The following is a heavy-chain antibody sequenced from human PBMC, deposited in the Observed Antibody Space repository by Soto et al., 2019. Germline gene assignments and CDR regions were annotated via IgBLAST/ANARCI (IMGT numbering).Heavy chain of an antibody. V-gene: IGHV4-4*02. J-gene: IGHJ6*02. Sequence: QVQLQESGPGLVKPSGTLSLTCAVSGGSITNSNWWSWVRQPPGKGLEWIGEIYHSGSTKYNPSLTSRVTISVDKSRNQFSLQLTSVTAADTAVYFCARQSPTVPPNYYYSGMDVWGQGTKVTVSS. D-gene: IGHD4-4*01. CDR3: ARQSPTVPPNYYYSGMDV. CDR1: GGSITNSNW. CDR2: IYHSGST.